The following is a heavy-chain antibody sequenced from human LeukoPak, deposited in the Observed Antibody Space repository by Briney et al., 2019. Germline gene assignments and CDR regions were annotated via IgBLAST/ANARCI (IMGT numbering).Heavy chain of an antibody. Sequence: GGSLRLSCAASGFTFSSYSMNWVRQAPGKGLEWVSSISSSSSYIYYADSVKGRFTISRDNAKNSLYLQMDSLRAEDTAVYYRARTTAMGIGDHYFDYWGQGTLVTVSS. J-gene: IGHJ4*02. V-gene: IGHV3-21*01. D-gene: IGHD5-18*01. CDR2: ISSSSSYI. CDR3: ARTTAMGIGDHYFDY. CDR1: GFTFSSYS.